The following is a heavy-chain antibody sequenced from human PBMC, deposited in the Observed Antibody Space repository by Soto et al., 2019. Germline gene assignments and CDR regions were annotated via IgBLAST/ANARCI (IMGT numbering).Heavy chain of an antibody. CDR2: VYFSGSS. CDR1: AGSITSYY. V-gene: IGHV4-59*01. Sequence: QVQLQESGPGLVRPSETLSLTCTVSAGSITSYYWSWIRQPPGKGLEWIGYVYFSGSSKYNPSLKSRITISVDRSKNQFSLKLSSVTAADTAVYYCARTSYGSGSSAVLSWGQGTLVTVSS. D-gene: IGHD3-10*01. CDR3: ARTSYGSGSSAVLS. J-gene: IGHJ5*02.